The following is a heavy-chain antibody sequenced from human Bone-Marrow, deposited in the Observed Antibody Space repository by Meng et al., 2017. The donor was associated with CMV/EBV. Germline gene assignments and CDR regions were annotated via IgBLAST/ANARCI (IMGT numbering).Heavy chain of an antibody. V-gene: IGHV3-30-3*01. CDR2: ISYDGSNK. CDR1: GFTFSSYA. Sequence: GESLKISCAASGFTFSSYAMHWVRQAPGKGLEWVAVISYDGSNKYYADSVKGRFTISRDDSKNTLYLQMNSLRAEDTAVYYCARDGIVLMVYARDAFDIWGQGQMV. CDR3: ARDGIVLMVYARDAFDI. J-gene: IGHJ3*02. D-gene: IGHD2-8*01.